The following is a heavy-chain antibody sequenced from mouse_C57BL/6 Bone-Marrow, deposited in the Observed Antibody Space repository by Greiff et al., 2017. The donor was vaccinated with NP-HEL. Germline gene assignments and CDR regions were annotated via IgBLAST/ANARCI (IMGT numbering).Heavy chain of an antibody. CDR1: GYTFTSYW. D-gene: IGHD2-4*01. J-gene: IGHJ2*01. Sequence: QVQLQQPGAELVRPGSSVKLSCKASGYTFTSYWMDWVKQRPGQGLEWIGNIYPSDSETHYNQKFKDKATLTVDKSSSTAYMQLSSLTSEDSAVYYCARLEITTTSFDYWGQGTTLTVSS. CDR2: IYPSDSET. V-gene: IGHV1-61*01. CDR3: ARLEITTTSFDY.